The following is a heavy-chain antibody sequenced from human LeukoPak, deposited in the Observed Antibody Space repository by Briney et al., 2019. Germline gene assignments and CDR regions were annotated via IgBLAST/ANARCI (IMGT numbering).Heavy chain of an antibody. CDR3: AKDLSSWGYCSSTSCPFGN. CDR1: GFTFSSYA. V-gene: IGHV3-23*01. Sequence: GGSLRLSCAASGFTFSSYAMSWVRQAPGKGLEWVSVIVGSGGSTNYADSVKGRFTISRDNSKNTLYLQMNSLRAEDTAVYYCAKDLSSWGYCSSTSCPFGNWGQGTLVTVSS. J-gene: IGHJ4*02. D-gene: IGHD2-2*01. CDR2: IVGSGGST.